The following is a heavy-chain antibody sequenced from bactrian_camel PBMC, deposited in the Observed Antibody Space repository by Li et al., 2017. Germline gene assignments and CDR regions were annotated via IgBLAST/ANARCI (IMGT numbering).Heavy chain of an antibody. CDR1: GISFGLHG. Sequence: VQLVESGGGLVRPGGSLRLSCVTSGISFGLHGMSWVRQAPGKGLEWVSVINYVGSSSYYADSMKGRFTISRDNAKDTLYLYLSSLTTEDTAMYYCAKDYEGRWLEDFAYWGQGTQVTVS. CDR3: AKDYEGRWLEDFAY. J-gene: IGHJ6*01. D-gene: IGHD5*01. V-gene: IGHV3S40*01. CDR2: INYVGSSS.